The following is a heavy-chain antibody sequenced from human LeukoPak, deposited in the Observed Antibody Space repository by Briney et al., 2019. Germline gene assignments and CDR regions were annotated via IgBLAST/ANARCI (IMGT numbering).Heavy chain of an antibody. CDR3: AKGLDGVRKYSNYFDY. CDR1: GFTFSSYG. D-gene: IGHD4-11*01. Sequence: PGGSLRLSCATSGFTFSSYGMSWVRQAPGKGLEWVSAISGSGGSTYYADSVKGRFTISRDNSKNTLYLQMNSLRAEDTAVYYCAKGLDGVRKYSNYFDYWGQGTLVTVSS. CDR2: ISGSGGST. J-gene: IGHJ4*02. V-gene: IGHV3-23*01.